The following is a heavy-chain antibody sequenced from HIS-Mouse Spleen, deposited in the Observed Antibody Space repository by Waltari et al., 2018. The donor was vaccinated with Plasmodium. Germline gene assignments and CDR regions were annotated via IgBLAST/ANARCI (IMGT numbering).Heavy chain of an antibody. CDR1: GFTFSSYW. J-gene: IGHJ2*01. Sequence: EVQLVESGGGLVQPGGSLRLSCAASGFTFSSYWNGWVRQAPGKGLEWVANIKQDGSEKYYVDSVKGRFTISRDNAKNSLYLQMNSLRAEDTAVYYCASSWYWYFDLWGRGTLVTVSS. CDR2: IKQDGSEK. CDR3: ASSWYWYFDL. D-gene: IGHD6-13*01. V-gene: IGHV3-7*01.